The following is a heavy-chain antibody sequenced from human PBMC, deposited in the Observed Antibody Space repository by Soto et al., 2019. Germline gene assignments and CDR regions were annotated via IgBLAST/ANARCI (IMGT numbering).Heavy chain of an antibody. CDR3: ARDDCSSTSCYEERFDY. Sequence: PSETLSLTCAVYGGSFSGYYWSWIRQPPGKGLEWIGEINHSGSTNYNPSLKSRVTISVDTSKNQFSLKLSSVTAADTAVYYCARDDCSSTSCYEERFDYWGQGTLVTVSS. CDR2: INHSGST. J-gene: IGHJ4*02. D-gene: IGHD2-2*01. V-gene: IGHV4-34*01. CDR1: GGSFSGYY.